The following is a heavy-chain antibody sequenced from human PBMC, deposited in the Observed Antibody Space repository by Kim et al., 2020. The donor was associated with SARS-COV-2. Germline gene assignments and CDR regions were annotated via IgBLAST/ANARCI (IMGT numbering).Heavy chain of an antibody. CDR2: INPSGDST. J-gene: IGHJ4*02. D-gene: IGHD3-22*01. CDR1: GYTFTTYY. Sequence: ASVKVSCKASGYTFTTYYMHWVRQAPGQGLEWMGIINPSGDSTSYAQKFQGRVTLTWDTSTSTIYLELSSLRSEDTAVYYCARELTDTAMVAYYDNSGFCFDHWGQGTLVTVSS. CDR3: ARELTDTAMVAYYDNSGFCFDH. V-gene: IGHV1-46*01.